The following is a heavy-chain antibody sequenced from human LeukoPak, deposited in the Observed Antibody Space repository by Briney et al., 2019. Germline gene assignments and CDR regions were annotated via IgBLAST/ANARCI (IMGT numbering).Heavy chain of an antibody. CDR1: GFTFSSYS. V-gene: IGHV3-48*04. CDR3: ARVIGWLRYGMDV. D-gene: IGHD5-24*01. CDR2: ISSSSSTI. J-gene: IGHJ6*02. Sequence: GGSLRLSCAASGFTFSSYSMNWVRQAPGKGLEWVSYISSSSSTIYYADSVKGRFTISRDNAKNSLYLQMNSLRAEDTAVYYCARVIGWLRYGMDVWGQGTTVTVSS.